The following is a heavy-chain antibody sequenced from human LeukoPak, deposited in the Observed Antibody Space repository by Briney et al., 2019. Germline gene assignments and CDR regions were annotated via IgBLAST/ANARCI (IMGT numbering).Heavy chain of an antibody. V-gene: IGHV3-30*18. J-gene: IGHJ6*02. D-gene: IGHD6-19*01. CDR3: AKDYLRIAVAPNYGMDV. Sequence: GGSLRLSCAASGFTFSSYGMHWVRQAPGKGLEWVAVISYDGSNKYYADSVKGRFTISRDNSKNTLYLQTNSLRAEDTAVYYCAKDYLRIAVAPNYGMDVWGQGTTVTVSS. CDR2: ISYDGSNK. CDR1: GFTFSSYG.